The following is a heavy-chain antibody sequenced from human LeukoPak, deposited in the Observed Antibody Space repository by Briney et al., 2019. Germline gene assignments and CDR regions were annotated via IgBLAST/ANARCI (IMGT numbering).Heavy chain of an antibody. V-gene: IGHV4-61*09. CDR3: ARCMSELDYGDYAYYYHMDV. CDR1: GDSLTSGSRY. CDR2: FYSSTRT. J-gene: IGHJ6*04. Sequence: SETLSLTCTVSGDSLTSGSRYWSWIRQPAGKGLEGIGHFYSSTRTTYNPSLESRVTISGDTAKNQFSLKLDSVTVADTAVYFCARCMSELDYGDYAYYYHMDVWGKGTTVTVSS. D-gene: IGHD4-17*01.